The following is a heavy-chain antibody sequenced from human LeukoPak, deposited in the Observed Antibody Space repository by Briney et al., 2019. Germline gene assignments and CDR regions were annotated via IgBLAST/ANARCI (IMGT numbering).Heavy chain of an antibody. CDR1: GFRFSYHD. CDR3: ARELGGTKTGGFDI. Sequence: GGSLRLSCAASGFRFSYHDMHWVRQAPGQGLEFVSSIGAAGAHTFYADSVKGRFTIYRDNLQSTMYLQMDGLRPEDSAVYYCARELGGTKTGGFDIWGQGTVVTVSS. J-gene: IGHJ3*02. V-gene: IGHV3-64*02. D-gene: IGHD1-14*01. CDR2: IGAAGAHT.